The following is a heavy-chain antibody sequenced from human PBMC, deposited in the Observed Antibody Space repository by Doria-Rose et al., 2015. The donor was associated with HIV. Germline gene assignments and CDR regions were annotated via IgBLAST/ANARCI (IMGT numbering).Heavy chain of an antibody. CDR2: LYSGGST. D-gene: IGHD2-15*01. CDR1: GCNVIIPY. V-gene: IGHV3-66*01. Sequence: VQPGGSLRLSCAASGCNVIIPYMSWVRQAPGKGLEWVSVLYSGGSTYYADSVKGRFTISRDNSKNTLYLQMNSLRPGDTAVYYCARAVARGQWVSDGYIGGQGTMGNVSA. J-gene: IGHJ3*02. CDR3: ARAVARGQWVSDGYI.